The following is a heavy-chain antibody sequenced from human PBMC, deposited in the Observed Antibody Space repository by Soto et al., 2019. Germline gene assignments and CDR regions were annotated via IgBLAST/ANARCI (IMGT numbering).Heavy chain of an antibody. D-gene: IGHD5-12*01. V-gene: IGHV4-59*01. J-gene: IGHJ4*02. CDR3: ARGGNRYSNTASGVGGFDF. Sequence: SETLSLTCTVSGVSISSSYWSWIRQSPGTGLEWIGYIYYTGTTNYNPSLKRRVTISLDTAKNQFSLNVNSLTTADTAVYFCARGGNRYSNTASGVGGFDFWGQGTLVTVSS. CDR2: IYYTGTT. CDR1: GVSISSSY.